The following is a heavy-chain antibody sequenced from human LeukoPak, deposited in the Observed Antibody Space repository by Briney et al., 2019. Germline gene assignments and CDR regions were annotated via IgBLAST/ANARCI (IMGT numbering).Heavy chain of an antibody. V-gene: IGHV6-1*01. Sequence: SQTLSLTCAISGDSVSSNTAAWNWIRQSPSRGLEWLGRTYYRSKWDFDYAMSVRGRIENKPDTSKKQFSLHFNSVTPEDTAVYYCATCQGWYFDLWGRGTLVTVSS. CDR1: GDSVSSNTAA. CDR3: ATCQGWYFDL. CDR2: TYYRSKWDF. J-gene: IGHJ2*01.